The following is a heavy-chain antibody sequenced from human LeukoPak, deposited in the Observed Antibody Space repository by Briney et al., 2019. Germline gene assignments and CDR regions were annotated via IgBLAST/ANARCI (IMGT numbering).Heavy chain of an antibody. CDR2: IIPILGIA. Sequence: ASVKVSCKASGGTFSSYAISWVRQAPGQGLEWMGRIIPILGIANYAQKFQGRVTITADESTSTAYMELSSLRSEDTAVYYCARDRGGRGTPFDYWGQGTLVTVSS. CDR3: ARDRGGRGTPFDY. V-gene: IGHV1-69*04. J-gene: IGHJ4*02. D-gene: IGHD2-15*01. CDR1: GGTFSSYA.